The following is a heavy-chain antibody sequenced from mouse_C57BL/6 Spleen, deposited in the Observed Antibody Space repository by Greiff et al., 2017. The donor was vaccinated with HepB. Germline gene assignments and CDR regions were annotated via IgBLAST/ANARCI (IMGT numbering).Heavy chain of an antibody. CDR1: GYTFTSYW. V-gene: IGHV1-69*01. CDR3: ATGVLLRHFDY. D-gene: IGHD1-1*01. CDR2: IDPSDSYT. J-gene: IGHJ2*01. Sequence: VQLQQPGAELVMPGASVKLSCKASGYTFTSYWMHWVKQRPGQGLEWIGEIDPSDSYTNYNQKFKGKSTLTVDKSSSTAYMQLSSLTSEDSAVYYCATGVLLRHFDYWGQGTTLTVSS.